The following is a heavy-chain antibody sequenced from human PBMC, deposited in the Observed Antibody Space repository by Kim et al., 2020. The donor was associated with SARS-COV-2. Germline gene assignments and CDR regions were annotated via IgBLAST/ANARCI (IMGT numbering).Heavy chain of an antibody. CDR1: GYSFTSYW. Sequence: GEALKISCKGSGYSFTSYWISWVRQMPGKGLEWMGRIDPSDSYTNYSPSFQGHVTISADKSISTAYLQWSSLKDSVAALYFCVRRPVRGVMIDGDYYGMDIWGQGTTVSVSS. V-gene: IGHV5-10-1*01. CDR3: VRRPVRGVMIDGDYYGMDI. CDR2: IDPSDSYT. D-gene: IGHD3-10*01. J-gene: IGHJ6*01.